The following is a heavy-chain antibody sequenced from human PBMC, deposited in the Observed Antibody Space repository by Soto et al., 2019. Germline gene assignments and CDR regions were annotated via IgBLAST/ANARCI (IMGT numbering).Heavy chain of an antibody. J-gene: IGHJ4*02. CDR1: GYTFTGYY. CDR2: INPNSGGT. Sequence: GASVKVSCKASGYTFTGYYMHWVRQAPGQGLEWMGWINPNSGGTNYAQKFQGRVTMTRDTSISTAYMELSRLRSDDTAVYYCATDSQLWLRAFDYWGQGTLVTVSS. D-gene: IGHD5-18*01. V-gene: IGHV1-2*02. CDR3: ATDSQLWLRAFDY.